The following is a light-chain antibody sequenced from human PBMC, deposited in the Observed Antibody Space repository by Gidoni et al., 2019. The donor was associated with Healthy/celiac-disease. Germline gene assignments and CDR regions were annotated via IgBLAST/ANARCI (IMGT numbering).Light chain of an antibody. CDR3: QQWGT. CDR1: QSVLYSSNNKNY. CDR2: WAS. J-gene: IGKJ1*01. Sequence: DIVMTQSPDSLAVSLGERATINCKSSQSVLYSSNNKNYLAWYQQKPGQPPKLLIYWASTRESGVPDRFSGSGSGTDFTLTISSLQAEDVAVYYCQQWGTFXXXTKVEIK. V-gene: IGKV4-1*01.